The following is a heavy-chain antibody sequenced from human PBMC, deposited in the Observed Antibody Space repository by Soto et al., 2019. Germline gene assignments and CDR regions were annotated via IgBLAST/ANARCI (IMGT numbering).Heavy chain of an antibody. CDR2: IKQDGSEK. Sequence: EVQLVESGGGLVQPGGSLRLSCAASGFTFSSYWMSWVRQAPGKGLEWVANIKQDGSEKYYVDSVKGRFTISRDNAKNSMNLQMNSLRAEDTAVYYCARLGYCSSTSCYYGWFDPWGQGTLVTVSS. J-gene: IGHJ5*02. D-gene: IGHD2-2*01. V-gene: IGHV3-7*03. CDR3: ARLGYCSSTSCYYGWFDP. CDR1: GFTFSSYW.